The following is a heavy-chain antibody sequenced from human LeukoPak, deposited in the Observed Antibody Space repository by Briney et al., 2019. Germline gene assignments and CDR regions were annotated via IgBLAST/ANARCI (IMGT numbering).Heavy chain of an antibody. CDR3: ARALATLYYFDY. CDR1: GFTVSSNY. CDR2: ISGSGDRT. V-gene: IGHV3-23*01. J-gene: IGHJ4*02. D-gene: IGHD6-6*01. Sequence: GGSLRLSCAASGFTVSSNYMSWVRQAPGKGLEWVSTISGSGDRTYYAGSVKGRFTISRDNSKNTLSLQMNSLRAEDTAVYYCARALATLYYFDYWGQGTLVTVSS.